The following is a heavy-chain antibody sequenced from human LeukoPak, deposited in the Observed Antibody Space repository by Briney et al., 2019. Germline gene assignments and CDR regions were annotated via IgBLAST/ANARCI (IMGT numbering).Heavy chain of an antibody. Sequence: ASVKVSCKASGYTFTSYYMHWVRQAPGQGLEWMGIINPSGGITGYAQKLQGRVTMTRDTSTSTVYMELSSLRSEDTAVYYCARGGYQVRVDYWGQGTLVTVSS. D-gene: IGHD5-12*01. CDR1: GYTFTSYY. CDR2: INPSGGIT. CDR3: ARGGYQVRVDY. J-gene: IGHJ4*02. V-gene: IGHV1-46*04.